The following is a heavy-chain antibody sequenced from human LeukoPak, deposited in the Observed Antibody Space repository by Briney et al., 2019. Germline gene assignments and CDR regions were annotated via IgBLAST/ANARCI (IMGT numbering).Heavy chain of an antibody. V-gene: IGHV4-59*12. Sequence: SETLSLTCTVSDGSIGSYYWSWIRQPPGKGLEYIGYIYYSGSTNYNPSLKSRVTISVDTSKNQFSLKLSSVTAADTAVYYCARAHRDGYNTIDYWGQGTLVTVSS. CDR2: IYYSGST. D-gene: IGHD5-24*01. J-gene: IGHJ4*02. CDR3: ARAHRDGYNTIDY. CDR1: DGSIGSYY.